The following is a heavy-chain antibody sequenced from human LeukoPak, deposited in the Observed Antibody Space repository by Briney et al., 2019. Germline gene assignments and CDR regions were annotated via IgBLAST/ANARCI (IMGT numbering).Heavy chain of an antibody. Sequence: PGRSLRLSCAASGFTFSSYAMHWVRQAPGKGLEWVAVISYDGSNKYYADSVKGRFTISRDNSKNTLYLQMNSPRAEDTAVYYCAKILRAIVVVPAATPLDIWGQGTMVTVSS. CDR1: GFTFSSYA. CDR3: AKILRAIVVVPAATPLDI. D-gene: IGHD2-2*01. V-gene: IGHV3-30*07. J-gene: IGHJ3*02. CDR2: ISYDGSNK.